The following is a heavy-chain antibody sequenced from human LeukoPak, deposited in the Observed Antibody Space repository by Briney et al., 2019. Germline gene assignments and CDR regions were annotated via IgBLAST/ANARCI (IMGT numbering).Heavy chain of an antibody. V-gene: IGHV4-59*08. J-gene: IGHJ3*02. D-gene: IGHD2-2*01. Sequence: SETLSLTCTVSGGSISSYYWSWIRQPPGKGLEWIGYIYYSGSTNYNPSLKSRVTISVDTSKNQFSLKLSSVTAADTAVYYCARHHCSSTSCYAFDIWGQGTMVTVSS. CDR1: GGSISSYY. CDR3: ARHHCSSTSCYAFDI. CDR2: IYYSGST.